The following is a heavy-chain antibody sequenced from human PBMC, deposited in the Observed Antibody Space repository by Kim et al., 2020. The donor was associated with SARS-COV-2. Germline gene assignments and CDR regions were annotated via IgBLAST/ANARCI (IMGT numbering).Heavy chain of an antibody. CDR2: SRDKANRSST. V-gene: IGHV3-72*01. Sequence: GGSLRLSCTASGFIFSDYYIDWVRQTPGKGLEWVGRSRDKANRSSTEYAATVKDRFSISRDDSNNSLFLQMNSLKPEDTALCYCARAGVGTRFFDYWGQGTVVTVSS. J-gene: IGHJ4*02. D-gene: IGHD5-12*01. CDR1: GFIFSDYY. CDR3: ARAGVGTRFFDY.